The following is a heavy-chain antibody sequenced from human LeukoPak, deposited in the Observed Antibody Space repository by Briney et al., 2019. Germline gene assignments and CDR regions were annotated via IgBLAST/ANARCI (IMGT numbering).Heavy chain of an antibody. V-gene: IGHV3-15*01. Sequence: PVGSLRLSCAASGFTFSNAWMSWVRQAPGKGLEWVGRIKSKTDGGTTDYAAPVKGRFTISRGDSKNTLYLQMNSLKTEDTAVYYCARDGPLDYGDYVLAEYFQHWGQGTLVTVSS. CDR2: IKSKTDGGTT. D-gene: IGHD4-17*01. CDR1: GFTFSNAW. J-gene: IGHJ1*01. CDR3: ARDGPLDYGDYVLAEYFQH.